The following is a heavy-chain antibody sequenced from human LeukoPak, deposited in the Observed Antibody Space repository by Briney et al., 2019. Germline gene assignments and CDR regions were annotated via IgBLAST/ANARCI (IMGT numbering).Heavy chain of an antibody. CDR3: ARSISGYDSPLAYYYYYYMDV. V-gene: IGHV4-39*07. CDR1: GGSISSSSYY. Sequence: SETLSLTCTVSGGSISSSSYYWGWIRQPPGKGLEWIGEIYHSGSTNYNPSLKSRVTISVDKSKNQFSLKLSSVTAADTAVYYCARSISGYDSPLAYYYYYYMDVWGKGTTVTVSS. J-gene: IGHJ6*03. CDR2: IYHSGST. D-gene: IGHD5-12*01.